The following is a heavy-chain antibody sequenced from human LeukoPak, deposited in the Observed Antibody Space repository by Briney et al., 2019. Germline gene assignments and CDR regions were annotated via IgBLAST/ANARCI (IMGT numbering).Heavy chain of an antibody. J-gene: IGHJ4*02. CDR1: GFAFITYW. CDR2: INQDGSEK. Sequence: GGSLRLSCGASGFAFITYWMSWVRQAPGKGLEWVANINQDGSEKYYVDSVKGRFTISRDKAKNSLYLQMNSLRAEDTAVYYCARAPYYSRVEYYFDYWGQGTLVAVSS. D-gene: IGHD3-22*01. V-gene: IGHV3-7*03. CDR3: ARAPYYSRVEYYFDY.